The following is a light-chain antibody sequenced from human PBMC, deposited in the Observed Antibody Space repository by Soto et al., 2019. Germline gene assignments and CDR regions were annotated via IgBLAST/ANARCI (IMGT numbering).Light chain of an antibody. V-gene: IGLV1-40*01. CDR2: DNT. CDR3: QSYDSSLSGLL. CDR1: SSNIGAGFD. Sequence: QSVLTQPPSVSGAPGQRVTISCTGSSSNIGAGFDVHWYQQLPGTAPKLLIYDNTNRPSGVPDRLSGSKSGTSASLAITGLQAEDEADHYCQSYDSSLSGLLFGGGTKLTVL. J-gene: IGLJ2*01.